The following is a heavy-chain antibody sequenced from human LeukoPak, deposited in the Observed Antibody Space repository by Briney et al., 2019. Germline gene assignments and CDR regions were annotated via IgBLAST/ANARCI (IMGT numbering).Heavy chain of an antibody. CDR1: GGSISSYY. CDR3: ARGVAAAGTSELPGDY. V-gene: IGHV4-59*01. Sequence: SETLSLTCTVSGGSISSYYWSWVRQPPGKGLEWIGYIYYSGSTNYNPSLKRRVTISVETSKKQCSLKLSSVTAADTAVYYCARGVAAAGTSELPGDYRGQGTLVTVSS. CDR2: IYYSGST. D-gene: IGHD6-13*01. J-gene: IGHJ4*02.